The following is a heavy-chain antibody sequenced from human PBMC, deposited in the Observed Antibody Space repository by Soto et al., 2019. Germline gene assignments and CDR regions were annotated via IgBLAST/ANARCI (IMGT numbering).Heavy chain of an antibody. D-gene: IGHD6-13*01. CDR2: IWYDGSNK. J-gene: IGHJ4*02. Sequence: QVQLVESGGGVVQPGRSLRLSCAASGFTFSSYGMHWVRQAPGKGLEWVAVIWYDGSNKYYADSVKGRFTISRDNSKNPLYLQMNSLRAEDTAVYYCARDPVSDRSSWFFDYWGQGTLVTVSS. V-gene: IGHV3-33*01. CDR1: GFTFSSYG. CDR3: ARDPVSDRSSWFFDY.